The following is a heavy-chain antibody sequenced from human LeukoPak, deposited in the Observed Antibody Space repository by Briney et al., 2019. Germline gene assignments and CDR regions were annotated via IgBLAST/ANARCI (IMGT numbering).Heavy chain of an antibody. Sequence: ASVKVSCKASGYTFTNFDINWVRQATGQGVEGMGWMNPNSGNTGYAQKFQRRVTMTMNTSITTAYMELSSLISEDTAVYYCARGPQWRGDYYYIDVWGRGTTVTVSS. V-gene: IGHV1-8*01. J-gene: IGHJ6*03. D-gene: IGHD6-19*01. CDR1: GYTFTNFD. CDR2: MNPNSGNT. CDR3: ARGPQWRGDYYYIDV.